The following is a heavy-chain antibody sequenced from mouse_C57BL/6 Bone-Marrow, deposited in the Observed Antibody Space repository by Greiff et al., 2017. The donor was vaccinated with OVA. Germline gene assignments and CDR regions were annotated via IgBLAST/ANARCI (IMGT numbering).Heavy chain of an antibody. CDR1: GYTFTDYY. V-gene: IGHV1-76*01. D-gene: IGHD1-1*01. J-gene: IGHJ1*03. CDR3: ARKGDYYGSNWYFDV. Sequence: VKLQQSGAELVRPGASVKLSCKASGYTFTDYYINWVKQRPGQGLEWIARIYPGSGNTYYNEKFKGKATLTAEKSSSTAYMQLSSLTSEDSAVYFCARKGDYYGSNWYFDVWGTGTTVTVSS. CDR2: IYPGSGNT.